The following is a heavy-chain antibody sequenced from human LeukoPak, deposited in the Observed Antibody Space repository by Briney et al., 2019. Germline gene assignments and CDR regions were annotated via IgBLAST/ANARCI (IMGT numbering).Heavy chain of an antibody. CDR3: ARHTSTNWGSTLFDY. CDR1: GFTFSAFA. CDR2: IYYSGST. Sequence: GSLRLSCAASGFTFSAFAMTWVRQPPGKGLEWIGYIYYSGSTNYNPSLKSRVTISVDTSKNQFSLKLSSVTAADTAVYYCARHTSTNWGSTLFDYWGQGTLVTVSS. D-gene: IGHD7-27*01. V-gene: IGHV4-59*08. J-gene: IGHJ4*02.